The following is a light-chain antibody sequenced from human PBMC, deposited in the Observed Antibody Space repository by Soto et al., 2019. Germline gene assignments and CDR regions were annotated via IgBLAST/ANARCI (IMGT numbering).Light chain of an antibody. Sequence: EIVLTQSPCTLSLSPGERATLSCRPSQSVSNNYLAWYQQKPGQAPRLLIYGASNRATGIPDRFSGSGSGTDFTLTISRLEPEDFAVYYCQQYTNWPPITFGQGTRLEIK. J-gene: IGKJ5*01. CDR3: QQYTNWPPIT. CDR2: GAS. CDR1: QSVSNNY. V-gene: IGKV3-20*01.